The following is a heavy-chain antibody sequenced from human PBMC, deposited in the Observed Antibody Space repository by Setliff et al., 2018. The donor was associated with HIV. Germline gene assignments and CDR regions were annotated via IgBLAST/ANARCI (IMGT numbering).Heavy chain of an antibody. Sequence: PSETLSLTCTVSGGSISSYYWSWIRQPPGKGLEWLGHIYSSGSTNYNPSPKSRVTISVDTSKNQFSLKLRSVTAADTAVYYCAREHCSGGSCNGFDIWGQGTMVT. CDR2: IYSSGST. CDR3: AREHCSGGSCNGFDI. J-gene: IGHJ3*02. D-gene: IGHD2-15*01. CDR1: GGSISSYY. V-gene: IGHV4-4*09.